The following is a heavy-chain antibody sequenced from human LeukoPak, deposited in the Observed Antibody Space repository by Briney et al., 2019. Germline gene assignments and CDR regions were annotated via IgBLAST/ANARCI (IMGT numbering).Heavy chain of an antibody. V-gene: IGHV4-39*01. Sequence: PSETLSLTCTVSGGSISSSSYYWGWIRQPPGKGLEWIGSIYYSGSTYYNPSLKSRVTISVDTSKNQFSLKLSSVTAADTAVYYCARLGVDITIFGVVTVWEGGWFDPWGQGTLVTVSS. CDR3: ARLGVDITIFGVVTVWEGGWFDP. J-gene: IGHJ5*02. CDR1: GGSISSSSYY. CDR2: IYYSGST. D-gene: IGHD3-3*01.